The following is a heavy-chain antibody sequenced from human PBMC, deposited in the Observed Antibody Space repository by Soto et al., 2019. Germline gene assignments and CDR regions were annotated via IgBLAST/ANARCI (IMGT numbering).Heavy chain of an antibody. D-gene: IGHD3-3*01. V-gene: IGHV1-18*01. CDR1: GYTFTSYG. Sequence: ASVKVSCKASGYTFTSYGISWVRQAPGQWLEWMGWISAYNGNTNYAQKLQGRVTMTTDTSTSTAYMDLRSLRSDDTAVYYCARDVDDFWSFYYTPTSLYNLFAPWGQRTLDTGSS. J-gene: IGHJ5*02. CDR3: ARDVDDFWSFYYTPTSLYNLFAP. CDR2: ISAYNGNT.